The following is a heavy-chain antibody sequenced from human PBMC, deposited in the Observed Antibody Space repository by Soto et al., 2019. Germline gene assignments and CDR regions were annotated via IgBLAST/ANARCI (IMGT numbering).Heavy chain of an antibody. Sequence: SVKVSCKASGGTFSSYAISWVRQAPGQGLEWMGGIIPIFGTANYAQKFQGRVTITADKSTSTAYMELSSLRSEDTAVYYCALSPPYYYYSSGPLYAFDIWGQGIMV. J-gene: IGHJ3*02. CDR2: IIPIFGTA. CDR1: GGTFSSYA. V-gene: IGHV1-69*06. CDR3: ALSPPYYYYSSGPLYAFDI. D-gene: IGHD3-22*01.